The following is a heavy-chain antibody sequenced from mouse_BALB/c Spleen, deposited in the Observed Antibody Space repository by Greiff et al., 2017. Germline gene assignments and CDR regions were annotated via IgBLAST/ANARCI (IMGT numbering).Heavy chain of an antibody. V-gene: IGHV1-7*01. Sequence: VQLQQSGAELAKPGASVKMSCKASGYTFTSYWMHWVKQRPGQGLEWIGYINPSTGYTEYNQKFKDRATLIADKSSSTAYMQLSSLTSEDSAVSYCARPIYYCGSSRFDYWGQGTTLTVSS. D-gene: IGHD1-1*01. CDR1: GYTFTSYW. J-gene: IGHJ2*01. CDR3: ARPIYYCGSSRFDY. CDR2: INPSTGYT.